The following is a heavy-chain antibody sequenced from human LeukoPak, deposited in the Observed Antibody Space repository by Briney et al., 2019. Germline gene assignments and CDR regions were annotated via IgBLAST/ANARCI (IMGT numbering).Heavy chain of an antibody. V-gene: IGHV3-15*01. J-gene: IGHJ5*02. CDR3: TTPGRGYSNGYSNWFDP. D-gene: IGHD5-18*01. CDR2: IKNKTDGGTI. Sequence: GGSLRLSCAASGFTFSSAWMSWVRQAPGKGLEWVGRIKNKTDGGTIDYAAPVKGRFTISRDDSKNTLYLQMNSLKTEDTAVYYCTTPGRGYSNGYSNWFDPWGQGTLVTVSS. CDR1: GFTFSSAW.